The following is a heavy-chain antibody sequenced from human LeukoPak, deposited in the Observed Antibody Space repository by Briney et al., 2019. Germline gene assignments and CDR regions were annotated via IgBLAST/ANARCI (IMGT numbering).Heavy chain of an antibody. V-gene: IGHV4-30-4*08. CDR2: IYYSGST. J-gene: IGHJ6*02. Sequence: SETLSLTCTVSGVSISSGDYYWSGLRQPPGKGLEWIGYIYYSGSTYYNPSLKSRVTISVDTSKNQFSLKLSSVTAADTAVYYCARGVAAAYYGMDVWGQGTTVTVSS. CDR3: ARGVAAAYYGMDV. CDR1: GVSISSGDYY. D-gene: IGHD6-13*01.